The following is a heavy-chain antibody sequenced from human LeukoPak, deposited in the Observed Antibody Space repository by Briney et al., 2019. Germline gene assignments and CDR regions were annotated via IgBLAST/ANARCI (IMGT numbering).Heavy chain of an antibody. V-gene: IGHV4-34*01. Sequence: NPSETLSLTCAVYGGSLSVYYWSWIRQPPGKGLEWIGEINHSGSTNYNPSLKSRVTISVDTSKNQFSLKLSSVTAADTAVYYCARGLYDYVWGSYRTGFDYWGQGTLVTVSS. CDR2: INHSGST. J-gene: IGHJ4*02. CDR1: GGSLSVYY. D-gene: IGHD3-16*02. CDR3: ARGLYDYVWGSYRTGFDY.